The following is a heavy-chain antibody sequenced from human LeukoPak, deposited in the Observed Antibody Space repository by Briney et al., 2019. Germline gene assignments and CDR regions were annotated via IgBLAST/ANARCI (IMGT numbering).Heavy chain of an antibody. J-gene: IGHJ4*02. Sequence: SETLSLTCAVSGGSISSSNWWSWVRQPPGKGLEWIGEIYHSGSTNYNPSLKSRVTISVDTSKNQFSLKLSSVTAADTAVYYCARSRYIGSGSDYWGQGTLVTVSS. D-gene: IGHD1-26*01. CDR1: GGSISSSNW. CDR3: ARSRYIGSGSDY. V-gene: IGHV4-4*02. CDR2: IYHSGST.